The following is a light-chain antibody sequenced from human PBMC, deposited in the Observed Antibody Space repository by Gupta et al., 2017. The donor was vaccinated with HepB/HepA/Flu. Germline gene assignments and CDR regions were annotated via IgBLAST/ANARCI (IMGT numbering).Light chain of an antibody. Sequence: DIVMTQSPDSLAVSLGERATINCNSSQNVLYSSDNKYFLTWYQQKPGQPPKLLIYWASTRESGVADRFSGSGSGTDFTLTISSLQAEYVAVYCCQQFYRLPLTFGGGTKVEIK. V-gene: IGKV4-1*01. CDR1: QNVLYSSDNKYF. CDR2: WAS. J-gene: IGKJ4*01. CDR3: QQFYRLPLT.